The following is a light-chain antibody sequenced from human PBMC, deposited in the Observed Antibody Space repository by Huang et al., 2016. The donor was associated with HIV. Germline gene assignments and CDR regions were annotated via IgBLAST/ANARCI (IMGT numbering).Light chain of an antibody. CDR2: DAF. Sequence: DIQMTQSPSSLSASVGDRVTITCQASQDISNYLNWYQQKPGKAPKLLIYDAFNLEKGFPSRFSGSGSGTDFTFTIISLQPEDIATYYCQHFDNLALTFGGGTKVQIK. CDR1: QDISNY. V-gene: IGKV1-33*01. CDR3: QHFDNLALT. J-gene: IGKJ4*01.